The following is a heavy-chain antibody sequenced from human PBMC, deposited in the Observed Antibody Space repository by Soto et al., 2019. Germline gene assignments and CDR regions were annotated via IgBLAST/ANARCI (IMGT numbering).Heavy chain of an antibody. V-gene: IGHV1-18*04. Sequence: ASVKVSCKASGYPFTSFGISWVRQAPGQGIEWMGWIRPYNGDTNSTQNLQARVSMTTDTSTSTAYLELRSLRSDDTAVYYCARQGVTSSWFGGGHDYWG. CDR3: ARQGVTSSWFGGGHDY. CDR2: IRPYNGDT. D-gene: IGHD6-13*01. J-gene: IGHJ4*01. CDR1: GYPFTSFG.